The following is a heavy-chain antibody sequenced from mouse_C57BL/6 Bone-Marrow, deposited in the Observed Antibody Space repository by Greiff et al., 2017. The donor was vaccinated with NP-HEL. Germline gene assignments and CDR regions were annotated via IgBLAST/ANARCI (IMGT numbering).Heavy chain of an antibody. CDR3: ARETGDYDYDERVVYFDY. V-gene: IGHV1-59*01. Sequence: QVQLQQPGAELVRPGTSVKLSCKASGYTFTSHWMHWVKQRPGQGLEWIGVIDPSDSYTNYNQKFKGKATLTVDTSSSTAYMQLSSLTSEDSAVYYCARETGDYDYDERVVYFDYWGQGTTLTVSS. CDR1: GYTFTSHW. CDR2: IDPSDSYT. J-gene: IGHJ2*01. D-gene: IGHD2-4*01.